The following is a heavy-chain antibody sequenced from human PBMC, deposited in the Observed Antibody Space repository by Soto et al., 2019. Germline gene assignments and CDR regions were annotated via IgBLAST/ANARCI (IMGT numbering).Heavy chain of an antibody. J-gene: IGHJ4*02. CDR2: ISYDGSNK. Sequence: QVQLVESGGGVVQPGRSLRLSCAASGFTFSSYGMHWVRQAPGKGLEWVAVISYDGSNKYYADSVKGRFTISRDNSKNTLYLQMNSLRAEDTAVYYCANDAPFFNYWGQGTLVTVSS. CDR1: GFTFSSYG. V-gene: IGHV3-30*18. CDR3: ANDAPFFNY.